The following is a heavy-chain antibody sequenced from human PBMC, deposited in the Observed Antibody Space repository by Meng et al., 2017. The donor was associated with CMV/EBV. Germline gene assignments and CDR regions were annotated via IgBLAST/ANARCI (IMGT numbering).Heavy chain of an antibody. J-gene: IGHJ4*02. Sequence: HISRKELGPTPVQPPKTLTLTWTFSGFSLSTSGVGVGWIRQPPGKALEWLALIYWDDDKRYSPSLKSRLTITKDTSKNQVVLTMTNMDPVDTATYYCAHRGSYGYHGYWGQGTLVTVSS. CDR2: IYWDDDK. V-gene: IGHV2-5*02. CDR1: GFSLSTSGVG. CDR3: AHRGSYGYHGY. D-gene: IGHD5-18*01.